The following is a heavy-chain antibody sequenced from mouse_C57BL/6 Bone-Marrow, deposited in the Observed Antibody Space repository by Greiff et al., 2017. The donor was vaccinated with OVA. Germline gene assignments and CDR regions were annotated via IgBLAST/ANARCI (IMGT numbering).Heavy chain of an antibody. V-gene: IGHV1-52*01. D-gene: IGHD2-5*01. CDR1: GYTFTSYW. CDR2: IDPSDSET. J-gene: IGHJ4*01. CDR3: AIYYSNYPLAMDY. Sequence: VQLQQPGAELVRPGSSVKLSCKASGYTFTSYWMHWVKQRPIQGLEWIGNIDPSDSETHYNQKFKDKATLTVDKSSSTAYMQLSSLTSEDSAVYYCAIYYSNYPLAMDYWGQGTSGTVSS.